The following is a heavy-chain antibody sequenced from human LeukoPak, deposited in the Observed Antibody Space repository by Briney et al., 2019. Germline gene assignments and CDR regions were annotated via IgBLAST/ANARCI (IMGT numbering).Heavy chain of an antibody. CDR3: ARVGRDCSSINCYWADWFDP. V-gene: IGHV1-18*01. CDR2: VSGSTGST. CDR1: GYTFSTYR. J-gene: IGHJ5*02. Sequence: GASVKVSCKASGYTFSTYRITWVREAPGQGPEWGGWVSGSTGSTHYAQAVQGRVTMTTDTSTGTAYMELRSLRSDDTAVYYCARVGRDCSSINCYWADWFDPWGQGTLVIVSS. D-gene: IGHD2-2*01.